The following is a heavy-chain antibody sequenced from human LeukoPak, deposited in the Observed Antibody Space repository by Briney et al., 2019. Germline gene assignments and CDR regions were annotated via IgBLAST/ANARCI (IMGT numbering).Heavy chain of an antibody. CDR3: AKAPYSGSHYLLGVY. Sequence: GGSLRLSRAASGFTLSSYGMSWVRQAPGKGLEWVSGISGSGSYTYYADSVKGRFTISRDNSKNTLYLQMNSLRAEDTAVYYCAKAPYSGSHYLLGVYWGQGTLDTVSS. D-gene: IGHD1-26*01. V-gene: IGHV3-23*01. CDR1: GFTLSSYG. CDR2: ISGSGSYT. J-gene: IGHJ4*02.